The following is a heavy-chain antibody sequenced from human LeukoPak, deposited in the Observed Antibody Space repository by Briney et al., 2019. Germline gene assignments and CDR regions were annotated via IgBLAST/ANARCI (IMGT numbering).Heavy chain of an antibody. CDR2: IYYSGST. J-gene: IGHJ4*02. Sequence: TASQTLSLTCTVSGGSISSGDYYWSWIRQPPGKGLEWIGYIYYSGSTYYNPSLKSRVTISVDTSKNQFSLKLSSVTAADTAVYYCARLAVPAAIDYWGQGTLVTVSS. CDR1: GGSISSGDYY. V-gene: IGHV4-30-4*08. D-gene: IGHD2-2*01. CDR3: ARLAVPAAIDY.